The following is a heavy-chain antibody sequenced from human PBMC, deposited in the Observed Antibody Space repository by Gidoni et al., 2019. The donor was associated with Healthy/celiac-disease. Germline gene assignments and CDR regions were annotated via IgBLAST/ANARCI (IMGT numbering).Heavy chain of an antibody. Sequence: QVQLVESGGGVVQPGRSLRLSCAASGFTFSSYGMHWVRQAPGKGLEWVAVIWYDGSNKYYADSVKGRFTISRDNSKNTLYLQMNSLRAEDTAVYYCAREDGDYEQGPIDYWGQGTLVTVSS. CDR3: AREDGDYEQGPIDY. D-gene: IGHD4-17*01. CDR2: IWYDGSNK. J-gene: IGHJ4*02. V-gene: IGHV3-33*01. CDR1: GFTFSSYG.